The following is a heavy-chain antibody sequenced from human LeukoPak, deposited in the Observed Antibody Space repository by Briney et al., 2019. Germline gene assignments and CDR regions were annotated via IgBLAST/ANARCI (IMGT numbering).Heavy chain of an antibody. CDR2: IYTSGST. D-gene: IGHD2-21*02. J-gene: IGHJ6*03. Sequence: PSETLSLTCTVSGGSISSYYWSWIRQPPGKGLEWIGYIYTSGSTNYNPSLKGRVTISVDTSKNQFSLKLSSVTAADTAVYYCARGLRYYYYYYYMDVWGKGTTVTVSS. CDR3: ARGLRYYYYYYYMDV. CDR1: GGSISSYY. V-gene: IGHV4-4*09.